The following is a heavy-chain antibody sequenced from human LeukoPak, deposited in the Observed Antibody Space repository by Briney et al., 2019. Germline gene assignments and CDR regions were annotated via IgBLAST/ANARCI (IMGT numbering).Heavy chain of an antibody. D-gene: IGHD1-26*01. V-gene: IGHV3-7*01. CDR2: IKQDGSEK. J-gene: IGHJ3*02. CDR3: ARDRQRDIWELGRIDAFDI. CDR1: GFTFSSYW. Sequence: GGSLRLSCAASGFTFSSYWMSWVRQAPGKGLEWVANIKQDGSEKYYVDSVKGRFTISRDNAKNSLYLQMNSLRAEDTAVYYCARDRQRDIWELGRIDAFDIWGQGTMVTVSS.